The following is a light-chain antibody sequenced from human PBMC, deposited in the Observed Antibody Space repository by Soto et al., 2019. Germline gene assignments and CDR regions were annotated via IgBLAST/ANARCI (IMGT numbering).Light chain of an antibody. CDR1: SSDIGAYNS. J-gene: IGLJ1*01. CDR3: LSYTTSGTVV. V-gene: IGLV2-14*01. Sequence: QSALTQPASVSGSPGQSITISCTGTSSDIGAYNSVSWYQQHPGKAPKLIVFQVSFRPSAVSDRFSGSKSDNTASLTISGLQTEDEADYYCLSYTTSGTVVFRPGTKVTVL. CDR2: QVS.